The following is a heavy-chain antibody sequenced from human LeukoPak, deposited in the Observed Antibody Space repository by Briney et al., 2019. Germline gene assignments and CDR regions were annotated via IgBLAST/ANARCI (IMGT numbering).Heavy chain of an antibody. Sequence: SETLSLTCTVSGGSISSGDYYWSWIRQPPGKGLEWIEYIYYSGSTYYNPARKSRVTISVDTSKNQFSLKLSSVTAADTAVYYCASYGDTEAHYYYYGMDVWGKGTTVTVSS. CDR1: GGSISSGDYY. J-gene: IGHJ6*04. D-gene: IGHD4-17*01. CDR3: ASYGDTEAHYYYYGMDV. CDR2: IYYSGST. V-gene: IGHV4-30-4*01.